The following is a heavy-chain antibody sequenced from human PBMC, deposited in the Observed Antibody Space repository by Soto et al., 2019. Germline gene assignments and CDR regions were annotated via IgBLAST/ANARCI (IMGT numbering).Heavy chain of an antibody. CDR2: ISAYNGNT. J-gene: IGHJ4*02. Sequence: QVQLVQSGAEVKKPGASVKVSCKASGYTFSNYGISWVRQAPGQGLEWMGWISAYNGNTKYAQKVQGRVTMTTDTTTSTGYMELRSLGYYDTGVYYCARDSPPVDYWGQGTLVTVSS. CDR3: ARDSPPVDY. V-gene: IGHV1-18*01. CDR1: GYTFSNYG.